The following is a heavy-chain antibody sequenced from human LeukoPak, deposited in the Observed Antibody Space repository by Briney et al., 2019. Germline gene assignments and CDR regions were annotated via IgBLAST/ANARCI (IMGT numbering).Heavy chain of an antibody. CDR1: GGSISSYY. D-gene: IGHD3-3*01. J-gene: IGHJ6*02. Sequence: PSETLSLTCTVSGGSISSYYWSWIRQPPGKGLEWIGYIYYSGSTNYNPSLKSRVTISVDTSKNQFSLKLSSVTAADTAVYYCARGPYDFWSGYYRGLYYYGMGVWGQGTTVTVSS. V-gene: IGHV4-59*01. CDR3: ARGPYDFWSGYYRGLYYYGMGV. CDR2: IYYSGST.